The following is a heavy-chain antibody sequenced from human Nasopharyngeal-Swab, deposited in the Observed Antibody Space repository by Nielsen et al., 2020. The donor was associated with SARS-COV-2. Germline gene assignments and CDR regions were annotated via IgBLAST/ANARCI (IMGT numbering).Heavy chain of an antibody. V-gene: IGHV5-51*01. J-gene: IGHJ3*02. CDR2: IYPGDSDT. CDR1: GYSFTSYW. CDR3: ARLRYSSSWGDAFDI. D-gene: IGHD6-13*01. Sequence: KVSCKGSGYSFTSYWIGWVRQMPGKGLEWMGIIYPGDSDTRYSPSFQGQVTISADKSISTAHLQWSSLKASDTAMYYCARLRYSSSWGDAFDIWGQGTMVTVSS.